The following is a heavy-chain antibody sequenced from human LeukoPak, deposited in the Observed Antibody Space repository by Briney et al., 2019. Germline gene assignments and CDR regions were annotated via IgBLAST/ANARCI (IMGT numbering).Heavy chain of an antibody. CDR1: GGSVSGYY. CDR3: ARGPPADYYDRSGFYPCFDY. Sequence: SETLSLTCAVYGGSVSGYYWSWIRQPPGKELEWIGEINHSGSTNYNPCLKSRVTISVDMSKDQFSLKLGSVTAADTAVYYCARGPPADYYDRSGFYPCFDYWGQGALVTVSS. J-gene: IGHJ4*02. D-gene: IGHD3-22*01. CDR2: INHSGST. V-gene: IGHV4-34*01.